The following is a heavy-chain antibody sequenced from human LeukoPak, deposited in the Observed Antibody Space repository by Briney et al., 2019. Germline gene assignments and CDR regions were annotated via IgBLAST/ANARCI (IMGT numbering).Heavy chain of an antibody. Sequence: GGSLRLSCAASGFTFSSYWMHWVRQAPGKGLVWDSRINSDGSSTSYADSVKGRFTISRDNSKNTLYLQMNSLRAEDTAVYYCASPDYGDYSKDYWGQGTLVTVSS. D-gene: IGHD4-17*01. V-gene: IGHV3-74*01. CDR2: INSDGSST. CDR3: ASPDYGDYSKDY. J-gene: IGHJ4*02. CDR1: GFTFSSYW.